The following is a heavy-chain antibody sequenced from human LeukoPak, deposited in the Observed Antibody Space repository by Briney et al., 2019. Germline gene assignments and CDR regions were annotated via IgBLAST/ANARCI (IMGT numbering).Heavy chain of an antibody. CDR2: MYYSGST. V-gene: IGHV4-61*01. J-gene: IGHJ4*02. CDR3: ARVLIGAAAGTVSYFDY. Sequence: SETLSLTCTVSGGSVSSRSYYWSWIRQPPGKGLEWIGYMYYSGSTNYNPSLKSRVTISVDTSKNQFSLKLSSATAADTAVYYCARVLIGAAAGTVSYFDYWGQGTLVTVSS. D-gene: IGHD6-13*01. CDR1: GGSVSSRSYY.